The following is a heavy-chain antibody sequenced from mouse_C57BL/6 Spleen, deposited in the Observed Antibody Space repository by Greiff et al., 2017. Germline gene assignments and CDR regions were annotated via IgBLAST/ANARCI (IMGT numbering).Heavy chain of an antibody. CDR3: ARFGTTVVARDY. D-gene: IGHD1-1*01. Sequence: QVQLKESGAELVKPGASVKISCKASGYAFSSYWMNWVKQRPGKGLEWVGQIYPGDGDTNYNGKFKGKATLTADKSSSTAYMQLSSLTSEDSAVYFCARFGTTVVARDYWGQGTTLTVSS. CDR1: GYAFSSYW. CDR2: IYPGDGDT. V-gene: IGHV1-80*01. J-gene: IGHJ2*01.